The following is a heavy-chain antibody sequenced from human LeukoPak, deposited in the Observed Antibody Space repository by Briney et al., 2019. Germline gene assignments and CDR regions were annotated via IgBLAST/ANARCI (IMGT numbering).Heavy chain of an antibody. D-gene: IGHD1-26*01. V-gene: IGHV1-8*01. Sequence: ASVKLSCKASGYTFTIYDINWVRQATGQGLEWMVWMNPNRDNTGYAQKFQGRVTMTRNTSISTAYMELSSLRSEGTAVYYCARGSMLGATSTPQFDYWGQGTLVTVSS. CDR3: ARGSMLGATSTPQFDY. CDR2: MNPNRDNT. CDR1: GYTFTIYD. J-gene: IGHJ4*02.